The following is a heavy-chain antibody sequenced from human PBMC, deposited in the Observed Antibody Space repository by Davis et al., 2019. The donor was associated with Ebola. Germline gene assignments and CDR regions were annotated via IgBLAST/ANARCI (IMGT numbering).Heavy chain of an antibody. D-gene: IGHD1-1*01. CDR2: INHSGST. Sequence: MPGGSLRLSCTVSGGAMSSYYWSWIRQPPGKGLEWIGEINHSGSTNYNPSLKSRVTISVDTSKNQFSLKLSSVTAADTAVYYCARNWYFDYWGQGTLVTVSS. CDR3: ARNWYFDY. J-gene: IGHJ4*02. CDR1: GGAMSSYY. V-gene: IGHV4-34*01.